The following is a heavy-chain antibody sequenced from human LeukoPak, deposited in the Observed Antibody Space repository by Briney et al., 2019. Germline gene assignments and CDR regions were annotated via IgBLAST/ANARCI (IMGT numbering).Heavy chain of an antibody. CDR2: IYYSGST. Sequence: SQTLSLTCTVSGGSISSGDYYWSWIRQPPGKGLEWIGYIYYSGSTYYNPSLKSRVTISVDTSKNQFSLKLSSVTAADTAVYYCARVSLVRGAPDYYFDYWGQGTLVTVSS. CDR1: GGSISSGDYY. V-gene: IGHV4-30-4*08. J-gene: IGHJ4*02. D-gene: IGHD3-10*01. CDR3: ARVSLVRGAPDYYFDY.